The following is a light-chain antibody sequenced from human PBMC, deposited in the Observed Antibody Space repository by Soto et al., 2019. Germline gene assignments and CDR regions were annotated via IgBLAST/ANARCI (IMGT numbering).Light chain of an antibody. CDR2: GAS. Sequence: EIVLTQSPATLSVSPVDRATLSCMASESVSSNVAWYQQKPGQTPRLLIYGASTRATGVPPRFSGSRSGTEFTLTISSLQSEDFAVYYCQQYFNWPPYTFGQGTKVDNK. CDR3: QQYFNWPPYT. CDR1: ESVSSN. V-gene: IGKV3-15*01. J-gene: IGKJ2*01.